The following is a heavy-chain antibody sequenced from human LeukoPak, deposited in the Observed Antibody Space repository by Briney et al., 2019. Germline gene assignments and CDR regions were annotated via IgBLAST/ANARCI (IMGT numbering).Heavy chain of an antibody. CDR2: IYYSGST. V-gene: IGHV4-39*01. Sequence: PSETLSLTCTVSGGSISSSSYYWGWIRQPPGKGLEWIGSIYYSGSTHYNPSLKSRVTISVDTSKNQFSLKLSSVTAADTAVYYCARTLGYCSGGNCYRWFDPWGQGTLVTVSS. CDR3: ARTLGYCSGGNCYRWFDP. CDR1: GGSISSSSYY. D-gene: IGHD2-15*01. J-gene: IGHJ5*02.